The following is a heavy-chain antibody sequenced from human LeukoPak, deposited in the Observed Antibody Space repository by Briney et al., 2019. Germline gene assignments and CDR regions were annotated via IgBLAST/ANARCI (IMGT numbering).Heavy chain of an antibody. CDR3: ARQSGGWVNWLDP. J-gene: IGHJ5*02. D-gene: IGHD4-23*01. CDR1: GYSISSGYY. V-gene: IGHV4-38-2*02. CDR2: IYFSGST. Sequence: PSETLSLTCTVSGYSISSGYYWGWIRQPPGKGLEWIGTIYFSGSTSYTPSLKSRVTISVDTSKNQFSLKLTSVTAADTAVYYCARQSGGWVNWLDPWGQGTLVTVSS.